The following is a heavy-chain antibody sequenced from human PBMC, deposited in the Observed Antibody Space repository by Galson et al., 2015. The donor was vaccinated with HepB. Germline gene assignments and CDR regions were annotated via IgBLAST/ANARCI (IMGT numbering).Heavy chain of an antibody. CDR3: ARGELPYYDILTGWGDYGMDV. Sequence: SVKVSCKASGYTFTSYGISWVRQAPGQGLEWMGWISAYNGNTNYAQKLQGRVTMTTDTSTSTAYMELRSLRSDDTAVYYCARGELPYYDILTGWGDYGMDVWGQGTTVTVSS. V-gene: IGHV1-18*04. CDR1: GYTFTSYG. CDR2: ISAYNGNT. J-gene: IGHJ6*02. D-gene: IGHD3-9*01.